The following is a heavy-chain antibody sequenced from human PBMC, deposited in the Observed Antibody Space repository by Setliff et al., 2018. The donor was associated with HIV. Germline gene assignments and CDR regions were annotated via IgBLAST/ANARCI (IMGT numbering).Heavy chain of an antibody. J-gene: IGHJ4*02. V-gene: IGHV4-34*01. Sequence: SETLSLTCAVYGGSFSSSYWGWIRQPPGKRLEWIGSIYYSGSTYYNPSLKSRVTISLDTSKKQFSLKLRSVTAADTAVYYCARGGGYDRSGYYPFDYWGQGTPVTVSS. D-gene: IGHD3-22*01. CDR3: ARGGGYDRSGYYPFDY. CDR2: IYYSGST. CDR1: GGSFSSSY.